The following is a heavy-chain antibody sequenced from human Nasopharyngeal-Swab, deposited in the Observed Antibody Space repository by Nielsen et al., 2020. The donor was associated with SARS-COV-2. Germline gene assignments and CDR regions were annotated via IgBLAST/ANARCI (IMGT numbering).Heavy chain of an antibody. Sequence: WIRQPPGKGLEWMAVISYNGINKYNADSVKGRFTISRDNSKDTLYLQMNSLRAEDTAVYYCAKEGPGMFGVVGLDVWGQGTTVTVSS. CDR2: ISYNGINK. V-gene: IGHV3-30*18. J-gene: IGHJ6*02. D-gene: IGHD3-3*01. CDR3: AKEGPGMFGVVGLDV.